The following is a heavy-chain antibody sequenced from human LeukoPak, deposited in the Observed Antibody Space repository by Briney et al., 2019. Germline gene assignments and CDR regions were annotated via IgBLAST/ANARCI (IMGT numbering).Heavy chain of an antibody. Sequence: SETLSLTCAVYGGSFSGYYWSWIRQPPGKGLEWIGEINHSGSTNYNPSLKSRVTISVDTSKNQFSLKLSSVTAADTAVYYCGARYYYDSSGYYHPTEFDYWGQGTLVTVSS. D-gene: IGHD3-22*01. V-gene: IGHV4-34*01. J-gene: IGHJ4*02. CDR3: GARYYYDSSGYYHPTEFDY. CDR2: INHSGST. CDR1: GGSFSGYY.